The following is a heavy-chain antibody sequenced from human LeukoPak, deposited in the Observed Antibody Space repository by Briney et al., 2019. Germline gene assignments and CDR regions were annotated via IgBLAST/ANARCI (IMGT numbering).Heavy chain of an antibody. CDR3: ARGPGPDDYGDYEDYFDY. D-gene: IGHD4-17*01. J-gene: IGHJ4*02. Sequence: ASVKVSCKASGYTFTSYYMHWVRQAPGQGLEWMGIINPSGGSTSYAQKFQGRVTTTRDTSTSTVYMELSSLRSEDTAVYYCARGPGPDDYGDYEDYFDYWGQGTLVTVSS. CDR1: GYTFTSYY. CDR2: INPSGGST. V-gene: IGHV1-46*01.